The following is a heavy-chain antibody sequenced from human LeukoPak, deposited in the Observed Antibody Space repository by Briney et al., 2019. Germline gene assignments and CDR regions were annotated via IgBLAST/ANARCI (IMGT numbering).Heavy chain of an antibody. CDR2: IYHSGST. Sequence: SETLSLTCAVSGGSISSSNWWSWVRQPPGKGLEWIGEIYHSGSTNYNPSLKSRVTISVDKSKNQFSLKLSSVTAADTAVYYCARDKREPRYAFDIWGQGTMVTVSS. D-gene: IGHD1-26*01. J-gene: IGHJ3*02. CDR1: GGSISSSNW. V-gene: IGHV4-4*02. CDR3: ARDKREPRYAFDI.